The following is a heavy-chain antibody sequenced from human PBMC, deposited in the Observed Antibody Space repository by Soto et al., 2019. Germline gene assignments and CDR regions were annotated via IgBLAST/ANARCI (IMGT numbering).Heavy chain of an antibody. J-gene: IGHJ6*02. CDR1: GGPFSSCA. D-gene: IGHD2-21*02. CDR2: IIDSGGST. V-gene: IGHV3-23*01. Sequence: TGGSLRLSCAASGGPFSSCAMGWVRQAPGKGLEWVSDIIDSGGSTYYADSVKGRFTISRDNSKSTLYLQMTNMDPVDTATYYCIQSRCGGDCLQSYASYYYYGMDVWGQGTTVTVSS. CDR3: IQSRCGGDCLQSYASYYYYGMDV.